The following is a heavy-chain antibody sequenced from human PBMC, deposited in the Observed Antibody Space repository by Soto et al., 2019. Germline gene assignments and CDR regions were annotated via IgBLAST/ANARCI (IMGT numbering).Heavy chain of an antibody. V-gene: IGHV3-21*01. Sequence: EVQLVESGGGLVKPGGSLRLSCAASGFTFSSYNMNWVRQAPGKGLEWVSSISSSSSYIYYADSVKGRFTISRDNAKNTLYLQTNSLRAEETAVYYCASTRRDAYNNYYYYYGMDVWGQGTTVTVSS. CDR1: GFTFSSYN. CDR3: ASTRRDAYNNYYYYYGMDV. D-gene: IGHD1-1*01. CDR2: ISSSSSYI. J-gene: IGHJ6*02.